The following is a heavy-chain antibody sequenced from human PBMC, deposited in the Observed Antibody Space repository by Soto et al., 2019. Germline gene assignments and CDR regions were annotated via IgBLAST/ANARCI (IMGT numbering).Heavy chain of an antibody. CDR2: IYYSGST. CDR1: GGSISSSSYY. V-gene: IGHV4-39*01. CDR3: ARQRYDYGDYYFDY. D-gene: IGHD4-17*01. Sequence: PSETLSLTCTVSGGSISSSSYYWGWIRQPPGKGLEWIGSIYYSGSTYYSPSLKSRVTISVDTSKNQFSLKLSSVTAADTAVYYCARQRYDYGDYYFDYWGQGTLVTVSS. J-gene: IGHJ4*02.